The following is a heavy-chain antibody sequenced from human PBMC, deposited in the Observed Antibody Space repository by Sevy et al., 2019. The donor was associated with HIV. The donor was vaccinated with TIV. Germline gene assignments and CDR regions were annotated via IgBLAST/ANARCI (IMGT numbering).Heavy chain of an antibody. V-gene: IGHV3-11*01. J-gene: IGHJ6*02. D-gene: IGHD3-3*01. CDR2: ISTYGSTI. CDR1: GFSFSDYY. CDR3: ARVGLRFLEWLPHYGMDV. Sequence: GGSLRLSCAASGFSFSDYYMTWIRQAPGKGLEWVSYISTYGSTIYYADSVKGRFTISGDNARNSLYLQMNSLRAEDTAVYYCARVGLRFLEWLPHYGMDVWGQGTTVTVSS.